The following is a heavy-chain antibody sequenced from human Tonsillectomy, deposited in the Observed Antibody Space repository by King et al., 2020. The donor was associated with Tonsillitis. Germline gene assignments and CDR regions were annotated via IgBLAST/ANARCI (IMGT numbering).Heavy chain of an antibody. CDR1: GFTFSTYT. V-gene: IGHV3-48*01. J-gene: IGHJ4*02. CDR2: ISGSGSTI. CDR3: ARTNYYDSGDHFDF. Sequence: QLVQSGGGLVRPGGSLKLSCVASGFTFSTYTMNWVRQAPGKGLEWISDISGSGSTIYYADSVKGRFTISRDNAKNSLFLQMNSLRAEDTAVYFCARTNYYDSGDHFDFWGQGTLVTVSS. D-gene: IGHD3-22*01.